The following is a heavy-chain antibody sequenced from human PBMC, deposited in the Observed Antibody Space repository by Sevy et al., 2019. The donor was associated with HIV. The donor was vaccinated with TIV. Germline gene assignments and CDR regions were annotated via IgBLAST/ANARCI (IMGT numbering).Heavy chain of an antibody. CDR1: GFAFYEYS. J-gene: IGHJ4*02. CDR3: AREGCSRPHDY. V-gene: IGHV3-23*01. D-gene: IGHD2-8*01. Sequence: GSLRLSCAASGFAFYEYSMSWIRQAPGKGLEWVATLSFGCGKINYADSVKGRFTISRDNSKNSFYRQMDNLRVEDTALYYCAREGCSRPHDYWGQGTRVTVSS. CDR2: LSFGCGKI.